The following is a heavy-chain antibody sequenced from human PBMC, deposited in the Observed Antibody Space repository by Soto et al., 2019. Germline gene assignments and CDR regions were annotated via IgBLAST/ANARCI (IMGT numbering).Heavy chain of an antibody. CDR1: GGSISSSSYY. CDR2: IYYSGST. Sequence: QLQLQESGPGLVKPSETLSLTCTVSGGSISSSSYYWGWIRQPPGKGLEWIGSIYYSGSTYYNPSLKSRVTISVDTSKNQFSLKLSSVTAADTAVYYCARTCPIWFGELLPFDYWGQGTLVTVSS. V-gene: IGHV4-39*01. D-gene: IGHD3-10*01. CDR3: ARTCPIWFGELLPFDY. J-gene: IGHJ4*02.